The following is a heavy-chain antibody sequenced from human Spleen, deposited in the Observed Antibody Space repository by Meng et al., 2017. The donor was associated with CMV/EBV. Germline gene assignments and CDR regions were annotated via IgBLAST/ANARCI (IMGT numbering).Heavy chain of an antibody. J-gene: IGHJ4*02. CDR1: GGSISSYY. V-gene: IGHV4-59*01. D-gene: IGHD6-13*01. Sequence: ESLKISCTVSGGSISSYYWSWIRQPPGRGLEWIGYIYYSGSTNYNPSLESRVTISLDTSKNQFFLRLRSVTAADTAVYYCARGPAATYSSSWYVNYWGPGTLVTVSS. CDR2: IYYSGST. CDR3: ARGPAATYSSSWYVNY.